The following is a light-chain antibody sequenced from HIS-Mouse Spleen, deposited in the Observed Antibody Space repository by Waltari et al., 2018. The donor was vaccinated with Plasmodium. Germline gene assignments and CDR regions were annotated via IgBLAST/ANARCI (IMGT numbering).Light chain of an antibody. CDR2: RDS. Sequence: SYELTQPLSVSVALGQTARITCGGNNIGSNNVHWYQQQPGQAPVLVIYRDSNRPSGIPERFSGSNSGNTATLTISRAQAGDEADYYCQVWDSSTVFGGGTKLTVL. J-gene: IGLJ3*02. V-gene: IGLV3-9*01. CDR1: NIGSNN. CDR3: QVWDSSTV.